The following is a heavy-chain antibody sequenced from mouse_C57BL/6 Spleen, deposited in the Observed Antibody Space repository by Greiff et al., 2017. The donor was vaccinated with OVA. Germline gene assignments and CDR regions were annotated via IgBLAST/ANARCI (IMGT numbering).Heavy chain of an antibody. Sequence: QLQQSGAELVKPGASVKLSCKASGYTFTAYTIHWVKKRSGQGLGGIGWFYPGSGSIKYNEKFKAKAILTAYKTSSTVYIELSRLTSEDSAVYVCAIHEDGNYDSMDYWGQGTSVTVSA. CDR2: FYPGSGSI. D-gene: IGHD2-1*01. CDR1: GYTFTAYT. V-gene: IGHV1-62-2*01. CDR3: AIHEDGNYDSMDY. J-gene: IGHJ4*01.